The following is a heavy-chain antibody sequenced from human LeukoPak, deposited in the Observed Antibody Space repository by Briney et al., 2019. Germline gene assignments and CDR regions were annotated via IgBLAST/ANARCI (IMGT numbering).Heavy chain of an antibody. Sequence: GSSVKVSCKASGGTFSSYAISWVRQAPGQGLEWMGGIIPIFGTANYAQKFQGRVTITADKSTSTAYMDQRSLTSDDTAVYYCTRDGRPTLSLGSPLYNWFGPCGQGTLVTVSS. D-gene: IGHD2-15*01. CDR1: GGTFSSYA. V-gene: IGHV1-69*06. J-gene: IGHJ5*02. CDR3: TRDGRPTLSLGSPLYNWFGP. CDR2: IIPIFGTA.